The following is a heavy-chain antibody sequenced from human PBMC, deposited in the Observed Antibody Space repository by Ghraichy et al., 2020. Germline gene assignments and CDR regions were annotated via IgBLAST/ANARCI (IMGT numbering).Heavy chain of an antibody. CDR2: IYYSGST. CDR3: ARVGGAYYASRYYYGMDV. CDR1: GGSISSYY. V-gene: IGHV4-59*01. J-gene: IGHJ6*02. D-gene: IGHD3-22*01. Sequence: SETLSLTCTVSGGSISSYYWSWIRQPPGKGLEWIGYIYYSGSTNYNPSLKSRVTISVDTSKNQFSLKLSSVTAADTAVYYCARVGGAYYASRYYYGMDVWGQGTTVTVSS.